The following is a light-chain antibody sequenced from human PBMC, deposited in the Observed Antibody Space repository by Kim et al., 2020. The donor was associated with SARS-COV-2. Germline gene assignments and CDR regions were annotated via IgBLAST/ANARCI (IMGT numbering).Light chain of an antibody. CDR2: GAS. CDR3: QQYNNWPLT. V-gene: IGKV3-15*01. Sequence: EIVMTQSPATLSVSPGERATLSCRASQSVSSNLAWYQQKPVQAPRLLTYGASTRATGIPARFTGSGSGTEFTLTISSLQSEDFAVYYCQQYNNWPLTFGQGTKVYIK. J-gene: IGKJ1*01. CDR1: QSVSSN.